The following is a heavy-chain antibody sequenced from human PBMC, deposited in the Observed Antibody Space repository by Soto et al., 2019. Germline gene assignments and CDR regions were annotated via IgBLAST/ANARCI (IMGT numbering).Heavy chain of an antibody. J-gene: IGHJ5*02. D-gene: IGHD2-21*02. CDR2: IRSKTFGGTT. CDR1: GFTFGDYV. CDR3: TRTATRFDP. Sequence: GGSLRLSCTASGFTFGDYVMNWVRQAPGKGLEWVGFIRSKTFGGTTEYAASVKGRFTISRDDSKSIAYLQMKSLKTEDTAMYYCTRTATRFDPWGQGTLVTVSS. V-gene: IGHV3-49*04.